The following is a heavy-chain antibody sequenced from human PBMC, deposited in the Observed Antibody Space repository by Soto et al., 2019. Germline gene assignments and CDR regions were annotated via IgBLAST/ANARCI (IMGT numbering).Heavy chain of an antibody. J-gene: IGHJ5*02. CDR3: ARRHLAVAVSPWFDP. V-gene: IGHV2-26*01. CDR2: IDSSGEK. CDR1: GLSITDSEMG. D-gene: IGHD6-19*01. Sequence: QVTLKESGPVLVKPTETLTLRCTVSGLSITDSEMGVSWIRQPPGQPLEWLAHIDSSGEKSYRTFLKSRLAISKDPSKSQIGLTMTNMDPADTATYYCARRHLAVAVSPWFDPWGQGIPVTVSS.